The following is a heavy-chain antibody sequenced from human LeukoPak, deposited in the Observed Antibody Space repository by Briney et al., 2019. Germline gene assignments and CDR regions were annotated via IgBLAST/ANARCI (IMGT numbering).Heavy chain of an antibody. CDR2: IIPIFGTA. CDR3: ALAYSSSWADAFDI. V-gene: IGHV1-69*05. J-gene: IGHJ3*02. D-gene: IGHD6-13*01. Sequence: SVKVSCKASGGTFSSYAISWVRQAPGQGLEWMGGIIPIFGTAKYAQKFQGRVTITTDESTSTAYMELSSLRSEDTAVYYCALAYSSSWADAFDIWGQGTMVTVSS. CDR1: GGTFSSYA.